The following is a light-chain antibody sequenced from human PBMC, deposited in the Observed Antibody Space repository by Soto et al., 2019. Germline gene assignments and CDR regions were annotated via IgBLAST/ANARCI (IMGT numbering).Light chain of an antibody. Sequence: QSALTKPASVSGSPGQSITISCTGTSSDVGAYNYVSWYQQHPGKAPKLMIYDVSNRPSGVSNRFSGSKSDNTASLTISGLQADDEADYDCSSYRSSSTLVFGGGTKLTVL. CDR2: DVS. CDR3: SSYRSSSTLV. CDR1: SSDVGAYNY. J-gene: IGLJ2*01. V-gene: IGLV2-14*03.